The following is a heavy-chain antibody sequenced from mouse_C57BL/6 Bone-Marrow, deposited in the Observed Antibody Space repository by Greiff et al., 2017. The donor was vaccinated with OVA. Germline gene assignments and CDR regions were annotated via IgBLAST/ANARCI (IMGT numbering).Heavy chain of an antibody. CDR1: GYAFSSYW. Sequence: QVQLQQSGAELVKPGASVKISCKASGYAFSSYWMNWVKQRPGKGLEWIGQIYPGDGDTNYNGKFKGKATLTADKSSSTAYMQLSSLTSEDSAVYFCARERANWDVRFAYWGQGTLVTVSA. CDR2: IYPGDGDT. V-gene: IGHV1-80*01. J-gene: IGHJ3*01. D-gene: IGHD4-1*01. CDR3: ARERANWDVRFAY.